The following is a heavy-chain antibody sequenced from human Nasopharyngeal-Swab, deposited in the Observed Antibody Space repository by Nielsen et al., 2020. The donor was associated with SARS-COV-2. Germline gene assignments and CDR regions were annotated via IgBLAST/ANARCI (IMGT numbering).Heavy chain of an antibody. V-gene: IGHV4-61*07. CDR2: MYYSGTT. J-gene: IGHJ2*01. D-gene: IGHD2/OR15-2a*01. Sequence: WIRQPPGKGLEWIGYMYYSGTTNSIPSLKRRVTMSVDTSKNQFSLKLTSVTAADTAVYYCARRTYDSLNSYWYFDLWGRGTLVTVSS. CDR3: ARRTYDSLNSYWYFDL.